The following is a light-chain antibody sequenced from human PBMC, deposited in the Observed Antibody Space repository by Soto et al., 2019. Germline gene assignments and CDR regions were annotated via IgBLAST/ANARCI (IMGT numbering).Light chain of an antibody. J-gene: IGKJ1*01. Sequence: EIVMTQSPDTLSVSPGEGATLSCRASQSVSSSYLAWYQQKPGRAPRLLIYRASTRAAGVSARISGSGSGTEFTLSISSLQPEDSAVYYCQQYYNWSPWTFGQGTKVDIK. V-gene: IGKV3-15*01. CDR2: RAS. CDR1: QSVSSSY. CDR3: QQYYNWSPWT.